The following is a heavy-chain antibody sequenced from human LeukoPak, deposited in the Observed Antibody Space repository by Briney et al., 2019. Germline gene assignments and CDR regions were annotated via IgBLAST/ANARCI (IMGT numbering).Heavy chain of an antibody. J-gene: IGHJ4*02. CDR3: ARIATVTAEGF. D-gene: IGHD1-1*01. Sequence: GGSLRLSCTASGFTFSSHWMHWVRQAPGKGLVWVSRISTDGRTTTYADSVKGRFTVSRDNAKNTLYLQMNSLRAEDTAVYYCARIATVTAEGFWGQGTLVTVSS. CDR1: GFTFSSHW. V-gene: IGHV3-74*01. CDR2: ISTDGRTT.